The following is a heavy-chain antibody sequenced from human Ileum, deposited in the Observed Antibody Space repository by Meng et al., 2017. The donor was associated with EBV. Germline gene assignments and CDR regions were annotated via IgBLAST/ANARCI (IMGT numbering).Heavy chain of an antibody. CDR3: LRLREGTMAGS. Sequence: QLQLQESGPGMVKSSETLSLTCTVSDGSINSRGYYWGWIRQPPGKGLEWIGSIFYSGNTSYNPSLESRVTISVDTSKNQFFLKVTSVTAADTAVYYCLRLREGTMAGSWGQGILVTVSS. J-gene: IGHJ5*02. CDR2: IFYSGNT. V-gene: IGHV4-39*01. D-gene: IGHD3-3*01. CDR1: DGSINSRGYY.